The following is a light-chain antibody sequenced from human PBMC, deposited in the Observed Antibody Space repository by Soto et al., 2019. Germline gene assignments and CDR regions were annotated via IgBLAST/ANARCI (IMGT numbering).Light chain of an antibody. CDR3: LQDYKDTST. CDR1: QGIRDD. J-gene: IGKJ1*01. V-gene: IGKV1-6*02. Sequence: AIQMNQSPSSLSASVGDRATIXXRASQGIRDDLGWYQQKPGTAPQPXCDPASPLQRLGPSIFSGRGAVTYFTLTSSSLQPEDFATYSCLQDYKDTSTFGQGTNVEIK. CDR2: PAS.